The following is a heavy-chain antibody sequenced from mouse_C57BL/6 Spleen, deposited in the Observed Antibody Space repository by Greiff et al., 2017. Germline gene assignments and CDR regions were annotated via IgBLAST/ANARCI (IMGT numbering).Heavy chain of an antibody. J-gene: IGHJ4*01. D-gene: IGHD2-2*01. CDR3: ARWLRKDYYAMDY. Sequence: VQLQQSGPELVKPGASVKISCKASGYTFTDYYMNWVKQSHGKSLEWIGDINPNNGGTSYNQKFKGKATLTVDKSSSTAYMELRSLTSEDSAVYYCARWLRKDYYAMDYWGQGTSVTVSS. CDR2: INPNNGGT. V-gene: IGHV1-26*01. CDR1: GYTFTDYY.